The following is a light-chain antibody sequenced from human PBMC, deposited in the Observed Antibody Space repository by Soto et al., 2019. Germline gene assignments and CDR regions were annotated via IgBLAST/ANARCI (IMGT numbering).Light chain of an antibody. CDR2: ATS. CDR1: QGISNS. V-gene: IGKV1-27*01. Sequence: DIQMTQSPSSLSASVGDRVTITCRASQGISNSLAWYQHKPGKALKLLIYATSTLQSGVPSWFSGSRSGIGFTLTVSGLQPEDVGTYYCPQYKNDPRGFTFGPGTKVDI. J-gene: IGKJ3*01. CDR3: PQYKNDPRGFT.